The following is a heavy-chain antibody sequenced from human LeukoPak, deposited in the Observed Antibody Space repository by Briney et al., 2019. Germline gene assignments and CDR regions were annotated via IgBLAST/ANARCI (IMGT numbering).Heavy chain of an antibody. V-gene: IGHV4-59*01. CDR3: ARGPRRPYYFDY. CDR2: IYCSGST. CDR1: GGSISSYY. J-gene: IGHJ4*02. Sequence: SETLSLTCTVSGGSISSYYWSWIRQPPGKGLEWIGYIYCSGSTNYNPSLKSRVTISVDTSKNQFSLKLSSVTAADTAVYYCARGPRRPYYFDYWGQGTLVTVSS.